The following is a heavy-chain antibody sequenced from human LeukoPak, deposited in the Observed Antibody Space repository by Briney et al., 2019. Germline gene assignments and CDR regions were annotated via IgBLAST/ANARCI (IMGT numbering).Heavy chain of an antibody. CDR1: GGSFSGYY. CDR2: INHSGST. J-gene: IGHJ4*02. D-gene: IGHD1-26*01. V-gene: IGHV4-34*01. Sequence: PSETLSLTCAVYGGSFSGYYWSWIRQPPGKGLEWIGEINHSGSTNYNPSLKSRVTISVDTSKNQFSLKLSSVTAADTAVYYCARGLSSGSYYKKYSFLYFDYWGQGTLVTVSS. CDR3: ARGLSSGSYYKKYSFLYFDY.